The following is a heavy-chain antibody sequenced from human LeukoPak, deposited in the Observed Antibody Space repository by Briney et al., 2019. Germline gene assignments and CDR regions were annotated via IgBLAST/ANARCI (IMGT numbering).Heavy chain of an antibody. CDR2: INPSGGST. CDR3: ARSRLVTGTVGSLDY. CDR1: GYTFTSYY. J-gene: IGHJ4*02. Sequence: WASVKVSCKASGYTFTSYYMHWVRQAPGQGLELMGIINPSGGSTSYAQKFQGRVTMTRDMSTSTVYMELSRLRSDDTAVYYCARSRLVTGTVGSLDYWGQGTLVTVSS. D-gene: IGHD1-7*01. V-gene: IGHV1-46*01.